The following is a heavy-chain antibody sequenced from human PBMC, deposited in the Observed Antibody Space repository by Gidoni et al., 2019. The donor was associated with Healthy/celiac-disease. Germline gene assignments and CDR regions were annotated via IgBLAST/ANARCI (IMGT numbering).Heavy chain of an antibody. CDR2: IYTSGST. V-gene: IGHV4-4*07. Sequence: QVQLQESGPGLVKPSETLSLTCTVSGGSISSYYWSWIRQPAGKGLEWIGRIYTSGSTNYNPSLKSRVTMSVDTSKNQFSLKLSSVTAADTAVYYCARDTLYYYDSSGYYQFDYWGQGTLVTVSS. D-gene: IGHD3-22*01. CDR1: GGSISSYY. CDR3: ARDTLYYYDSSGYYQFDY. J-gene: IGHJ4*02.